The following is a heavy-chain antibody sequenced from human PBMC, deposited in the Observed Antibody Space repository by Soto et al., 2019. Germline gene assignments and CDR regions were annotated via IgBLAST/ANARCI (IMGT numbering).Heavy chain of an antibody. CDR2: ISAYNGNT. V-gene: IGHV1-18*01. J-gene: IGHJ4*02. Sequence: EASVKVSCKYPGYTFTSYGISWLRHYPGQGLECMGWISAYNGNTNYAQKLQGRVTMTTDTSTSTAYMELRSLRSDDTAVYYCARGTKAIVASYDYWGQGTLVTVSS. CDR1: GYTFTSYG. CDR3: ARGTKAIVASYDY. D-gene: IGHD5-12*01.